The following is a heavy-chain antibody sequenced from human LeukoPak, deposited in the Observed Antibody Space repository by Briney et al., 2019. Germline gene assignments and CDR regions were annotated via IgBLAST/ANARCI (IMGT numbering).Heavy chain of an antibody. D-gene: IGHD6-13*01. V-gene: IGHV4-38-2*01. CDR2: IYHTGST. CDR3: AGGLAAAGFDY. Sequence: SETLSLTCGVSGYSISSGDYWGWIRQPPGKGLEWIGSIYHTGSTHHNPPLESRVTTSVDTSKNHFSLKLSSVTAADTAVYYCAGGLAAAGFDYWGQGTLVTVSS. CDR1: GYSISSGDY. J-gene: IGHJ4*02.